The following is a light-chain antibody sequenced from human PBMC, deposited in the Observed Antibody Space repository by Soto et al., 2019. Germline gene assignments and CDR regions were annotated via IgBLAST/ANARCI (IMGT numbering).Light chain of an antibody. CDR1: QSVLYSSNNKSY. Sequence: DIVMPQFPDSLTVPLGERATINCKSSQSVLYSSNNKSYLAWYQHKPGQPPKVLIYWASTRESGVPDRFSGRGSGTDFTLTISSLQADDVAVYYCQQYYTTPDTFGNGTKLEIK. CDR2: WAS. J-gene: IGKJ2*01. V-gene: IGKV4-1*01. CDR3: QQYYTTPDT.